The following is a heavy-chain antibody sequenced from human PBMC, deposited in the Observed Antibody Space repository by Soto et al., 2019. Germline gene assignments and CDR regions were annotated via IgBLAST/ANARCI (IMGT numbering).Heavy chain of an antibody. CDR2: ISAYNGNT. CDR3: ARAYYYGSGSYYGLLKPHADYYYYGMDV. J-gene: IGHJ6*02. Sequence: GASVKVSCKASGYTFTSYGISWVRQAPGQGLEWMGWISAYNGNTNYAQKLQGRVTMTTDTSTSTAYMELRSLRSDDTAVYYCARAYYYGSGSYYGLLKPHADYYYYGMDVWGQGTTVTVSS. V-gene: IGHV1-18*01. D-gene: IGHD3-10*01. CDR1: GYTFTSYG.